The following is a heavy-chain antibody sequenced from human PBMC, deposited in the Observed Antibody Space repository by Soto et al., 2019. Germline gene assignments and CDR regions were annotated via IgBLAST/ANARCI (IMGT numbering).Heavy chain of an antibody. V-gene: IGHV1-2*02. CDR1: GYTFTGYY. Sequence: ASVKVSCKASGYTFTGYYMHWVRQAPGQGLEWMGWINPNSGGTNYAQKFQGRVTMNRDTSISTAYMELSRLRSDDTAVYYCARDLMITFGGVIPLYYFDYWGQGTLVTVSS. CDR3: ARDLMITFGGVIPLYYFDY. J-gene: IGHJ4*02. CDR2: INPNSGGT. D-gene: IGHD3-16*01.